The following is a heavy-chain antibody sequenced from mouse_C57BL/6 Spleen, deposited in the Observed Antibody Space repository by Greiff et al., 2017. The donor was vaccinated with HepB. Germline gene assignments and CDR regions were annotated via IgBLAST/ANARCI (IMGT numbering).Heavy chain of an antibody. CDR3: ARSPLNWVFDY. Sequence: EVQLVESEGGLVQPGRSMKLSCTASGFTFSDYYMAWVRQVPEKGLEWVANINYDGSSTYYLDSLKSRFIISRDNAKNILYLQMSSLKSEDTATYYCARSPLNWVFDYWGQGTTLTVSS. J-gene: IGHJ2*01. CDR2: INYDGSST. CDR1: GFTFSDYY. D-gene: IGHD4-1*01. V-gene: IGHV5-16*01.